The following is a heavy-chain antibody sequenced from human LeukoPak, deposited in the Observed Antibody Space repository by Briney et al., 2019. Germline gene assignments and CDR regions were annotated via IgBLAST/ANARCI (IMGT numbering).Heavy chain of an antibody. V-gene: IGHV3-9*01. D-gene: IGHD3-3*01. CDR1: GSTFDDYA. CDR3: ARGNLDLRAFDI. CDR2: ISWNSGSI. Sequence: PGGSLRLSCATSGSTFDDYAMYWVRQDPGKGLEWVSGISWNSGSIVYADSVKGRFTISRDNAKNSLYLQMNSLRVEDTALYYCARGNLDLRAFDIWGQGTMVTVSS. J-gene: IGHJ3*02.